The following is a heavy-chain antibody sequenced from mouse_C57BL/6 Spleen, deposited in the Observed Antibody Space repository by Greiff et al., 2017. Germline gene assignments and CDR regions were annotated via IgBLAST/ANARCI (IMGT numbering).Heavy chain of an antibody. CDR3: VSGSSDAWFAY. CDR2: IRSKSNNYAT. D-gene: IGHD1-1*01. V-gene: IGHV10-1*01. Sequence: DVKLVESGGGLVQPKGSLKLSCAASGFSFNTYAMHWVRQAPGKGLEWVARIRSKSNNYATYYADSVKDRITISRDDSESMLYLQMNTLITEDTAMYYCVSGSSDAWFAYWGQGTLVTVSA. CDR1: GFSFNTYA. J-gene: IGHJ3*01.